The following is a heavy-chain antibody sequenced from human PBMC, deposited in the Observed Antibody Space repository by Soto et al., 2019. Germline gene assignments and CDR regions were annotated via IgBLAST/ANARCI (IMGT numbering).Heavy chain of an antibody. CDR3: AAPGGYYGSGSYFGGYYFDY. CDR1: GGTFSSYA. Sequence: SVKVSCKASGGTFSSYAISWLRQAPGQGLEWMGGIIPIFGTANYAQKFQGRVTITADESTSTAYMELSSLRSEDAAVYYCAAPGGYYGSGSYFGGYYFDYWGQ. V-gene: IGHV1-69*13. CDR2: IIPIFGTA. D-gene: IGHD3-10*01. J-gene: IGHJ4*01.